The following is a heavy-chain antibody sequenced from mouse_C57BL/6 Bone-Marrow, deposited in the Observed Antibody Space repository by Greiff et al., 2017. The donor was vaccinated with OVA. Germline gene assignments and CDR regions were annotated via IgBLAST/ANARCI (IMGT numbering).Heavy chain of an antibody. CDR2: IYPGSGRT. Sequence: QVQLQQPGAELVKPGASVKMSCKASGYTFTSYWIPWVKQRPGPGLEWIGVIYPGSGRTNYNEKFKSKATLTVDPSSSTAYMQLSSLTSEDSAVYYCARSGITTVEGDFAMAYWGQGTSVTVSS. V-gene: IGHV1-55*01. D-gene: IGHD1-1*01. CDR3: ARSGITTVEGDFAMAY. J-gene: IGHJ4*01. CDR1: GYTFTSYW.